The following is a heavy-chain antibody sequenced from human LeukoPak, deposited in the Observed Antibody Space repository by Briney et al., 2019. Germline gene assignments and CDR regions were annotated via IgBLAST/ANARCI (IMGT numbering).Heavy chain of an antibody. CDR2: ISSSSSYI. CDR1: GFTFGSYS. Sequence: PGGSLRLSCAASGFTFGSYSMNWVRQAPGKGLEWVSSISSSSSYIYYADSVKGRFTISRDNAKNSLFLQMNSLRAEDTAVYYCARAGAHYYDSSGSEPAWGQGTMVTVSS. CDR3: ARAGAHYYDSSGSEPA. V-gene: IGHV3-21*01. D-gene: IGHD3-22*01. J-gene: IGHJ3*01.